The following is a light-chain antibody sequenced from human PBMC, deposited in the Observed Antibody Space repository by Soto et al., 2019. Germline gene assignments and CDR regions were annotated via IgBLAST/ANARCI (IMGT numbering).Light chain of an antibody. Sequence: EIVLTQSPGPLSLSAGERATLSCRASQSVSNNYLAWYQQKPGQAPRLLIYGTSSRATGIPDRFSGSGPGTDFTLTISRLEPEDFAVYDCQQYGSSPGVTFGPGTKVDIK. CDR3: QQYGSSPGVT. J-gene: IGKJ3*01. V-gene: IGKV3-20*01. CDR1: QSVSNNY. CDR2: GTS.